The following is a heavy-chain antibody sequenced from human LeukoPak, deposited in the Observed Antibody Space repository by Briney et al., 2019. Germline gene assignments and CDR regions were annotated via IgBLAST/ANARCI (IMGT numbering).Heavy chain of an antibody. CDR2: IYYSGGT. V-gene: IGHV4-59*12. CDR3: ARRTNYYYYGMDV. J-gene: IGHJ6*02. CDR1: GGSISSYY. D-gene: IGHD1-14*01. Sequence: SETLSLTCTVSGGSISSYYWSWIRQPPGKGLEWIGYIYYSGGTNYNPSLKSRVTISVDTSKNQFSLKLSSVTAADTAVYYCARRTNYYYYGMDVWGQGTTVTVSS.